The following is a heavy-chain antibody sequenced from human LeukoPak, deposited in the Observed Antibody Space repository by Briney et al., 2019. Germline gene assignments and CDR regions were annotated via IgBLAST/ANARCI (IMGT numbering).Heavy chain of an antibody. CDR2: ISSSSSYI. CDR3: ARDRPNAFDY. CDR1: GFTVSSNY. Sequence: GGSLRLSCAASGFTVSSNYMSWVRQAPGKGLEWVSSISSSSSYIYYADSVKGRFTISRDNAKNSLYLQMNSLRAEDTAVYYCARDRPNAFDYWCQGTLVTVSS. J-gene: IGHJ4*02. V-gene: IGHV3-21*01.